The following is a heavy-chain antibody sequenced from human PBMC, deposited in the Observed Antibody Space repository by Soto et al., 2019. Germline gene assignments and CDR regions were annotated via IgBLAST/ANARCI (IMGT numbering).Heavy chain of an antibody. V-gene: IGHV3-74*01. CDR2: INDDGSST. CDR3: ARAALGRNGMDV. Sequence: GGSLRLSCAASGFTFSSYWMHWVRQAPGKGLVWVSRINDDGSSTSYADSVKGRFTISRDNAKNTLHLQMNSLRAEDTAVYYCARAALGRNGMDVWGQGTTVTVSS. J-gene: IGHJ6*02. CDR1: GFTFSSYW. D-gene: IGHD2-15*01.